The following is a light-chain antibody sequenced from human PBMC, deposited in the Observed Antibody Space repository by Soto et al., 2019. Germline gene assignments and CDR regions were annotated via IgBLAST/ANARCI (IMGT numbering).Light chain of an antibody. Sequence: DIQMTQSPSSLSASVGDRVTITCRASQSISSYLNWYQQKPGKAPKLLIYAASSLQSGVPSRFSVSGYRTDFTLPISSLQPEDFTTYYCQQSYSTPRTFGQGTKVEIK. CDR3: QQSYSTPRT. J-gene: IGKJ1*01. CDR1: QSISSY. V-gene: IGKV1-39*01. CDR2: AAS.